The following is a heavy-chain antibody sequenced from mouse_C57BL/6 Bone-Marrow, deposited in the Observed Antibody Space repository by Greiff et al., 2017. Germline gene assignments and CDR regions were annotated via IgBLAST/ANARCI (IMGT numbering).Heavy chain of an antibody. V-gene: IGHV1-55*01. CDR3: ASPFYSDYWYFDV. Sequence: VQLQQPGAELVKPGASVKMSCKASGYTFTSYWITWVKQRPGQGLEWIGDIYPGSGSTNYNEKFKSKATLTVDTSSSTAYMRLRSLTSEDSAVYSCASPFYSDYWYFDVWGTGPTVSVSS. CDR2: IYPGSGST. CDR1: GYTFTSYW. D-gene: IGHD2-12*01. J-gene: IGHJ1*03.